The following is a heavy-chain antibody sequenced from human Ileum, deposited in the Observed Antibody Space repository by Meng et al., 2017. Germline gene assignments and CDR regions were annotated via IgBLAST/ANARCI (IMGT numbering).Heavy chain of an antibody. CDR2: AST. CDR3: ARDHWGSLDY. CDR1: GGSVSSSGYQ. Sequence: QVQLQESGPGLVRPSETLCLICAVSGGSVSSSGYQWGWIRQPPGKGLEWIGYASTNYNPSLKSRVTISVDTSKNQFSLKLTSVTAADTAVYYCARDHWGSLDYWGQGVLVTVSS. V-gene: IGHV4-61*08. D-gene: IGHD7-27*01. J-gene: IGHJ4*02.